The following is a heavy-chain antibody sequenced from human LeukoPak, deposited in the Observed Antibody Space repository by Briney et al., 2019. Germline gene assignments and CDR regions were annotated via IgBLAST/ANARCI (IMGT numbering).Heavy chain of an antibody. CDR1: GDSVSNNSPA. Sequence: HSQTLSLTCALSGDSVSNNSPAWNWIRQSPSRGLEWLGRTFYRSKWKNEYAASVRSRITINPDTSKNQFSLQLNSVTPEDTAVYFCARGVGPIHGRYYFDFWGQGIQVTVSS. V-gene: IGHV6-1*01. D-gene: IGHD1-26*01. CDR2: TFYRSKWKN. CDR3: ARGVGPIHGRYYFDF. J-gene: IGHJ4*02.